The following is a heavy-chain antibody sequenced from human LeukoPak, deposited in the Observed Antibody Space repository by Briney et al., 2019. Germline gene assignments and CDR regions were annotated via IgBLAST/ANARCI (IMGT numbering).Heavy chain of an antibody. J-gene: IGHJ4*02. D-gene: IGHD2-15*01. CDR1: GFTFSSYE. Sequence: GGSLRLSCADSGFTFSSYEMNWVRQAPGKGLEWVSYIRSSGSTIYYADSVKGRFTISRDNAKNSLYLQMDSLRAEDTAVYYCARGGCSGGSCEDWGQGTLVTVSS. CDR3: ARGGCSGGSCED. CDR2: IRSSGSTI. V-gene: IGHV3-48*03.